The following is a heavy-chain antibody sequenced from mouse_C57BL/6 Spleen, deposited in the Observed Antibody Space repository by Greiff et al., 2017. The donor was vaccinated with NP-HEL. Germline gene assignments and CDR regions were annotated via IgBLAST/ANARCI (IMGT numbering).Heavy chain of an antibody. CDR3: ARYDYEYYYAMDY. CDR1: GYTFTSYG. J-gene: IGHJ4*01. D-gene: IGHD2-4*01. CDR2: IYPRSGNT. Sequence: VKLQESGAELARPGASVKLSCKASGYTFTSYGISWVKQRTGQGLEWIGEIYPRSGNTYYNEKFKGKATLTADKSSSTAYMELRSLTSEDSAVYFCARYDYEYYYAMDYWGQGTSVTVSS. V-gene: IGHV1-81*01.